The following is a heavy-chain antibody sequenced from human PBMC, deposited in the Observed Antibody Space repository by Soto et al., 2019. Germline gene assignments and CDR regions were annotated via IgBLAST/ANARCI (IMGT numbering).Heavy chain of an antibody. J-gene: IGHJ6*02. CDR1: GFTFRNYA. CDR3: AKTTVIVGYYSGMDV. V-gene: IGHV3-23*01. CDR2: ISGSGGST. Sequence: EVQLLESGGGWVQPGGFLRLSCAASGFTFRNYAMSWVRQAPGKGLEWVSTISGSGGSTYYADSVKGRFTISRDNSQNTLYLQMNSLRAEDTAVYYCAKTTVIVGYYSGMDVWGQGTTVTVSS. D-gene: IGHD4-17*01.